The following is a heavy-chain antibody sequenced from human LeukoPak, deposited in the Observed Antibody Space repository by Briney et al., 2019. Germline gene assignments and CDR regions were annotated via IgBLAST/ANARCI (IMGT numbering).Heavy chain of an antibody. Sequence: SETLSLTCTVSGGSISSYYWSGIRQPPGKGLEWIGRIYTSGSTNYNPSLKSRVTMSVDTSKNQFSLKLSSVTAADTAVYYCARGNSYANFDYWGQGTLVTVSS. CDR3: ARGNSYANFDY. D-gene: IGHD2-2*01. J-gene: IGHJ4*02. V-gene: IGHV4-4*07. CDR2: IYTSGST. CDR1: GGSISSYY.